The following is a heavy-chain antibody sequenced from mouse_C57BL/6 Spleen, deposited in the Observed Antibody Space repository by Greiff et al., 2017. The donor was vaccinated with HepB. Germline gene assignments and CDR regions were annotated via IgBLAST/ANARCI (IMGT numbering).Heavy chain of an antibody. CDR1: GYTFTDYE. D-gene: IGHD1-1*01. V-gene: IGHV1-15*01. CDR3: TRCSSYVYYAMDY. J-gene: IGHJ4*01. CDR2: IDPETGGT. Sequence: QVQLKESGAELVRPGASVTLSCKASGYTFTDYEMHWVKQTPVHGLEWIGAIDPETGGTAYNQKFKGKARLTADKSSSTAYMELRSLTSEDSAVYYCTRCSSYVYYAMDYWGQGTSVTVSS.